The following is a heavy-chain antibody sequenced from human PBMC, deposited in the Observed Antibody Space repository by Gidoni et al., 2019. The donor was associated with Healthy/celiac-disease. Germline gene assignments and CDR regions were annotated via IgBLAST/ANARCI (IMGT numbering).Heavy chain of an antibody. Sequence: QVQLQQWGAGLLQPSETLSLTCAVYGGSLSGYYWSWIRQPPGKGLEWIGEINPSGSTNYNPSLKSRVTISVDTSKNQFSLKLSSVTAADTAVYYCARGTKSGGLDYWGQGTLVTVSS. CDR3: ARGTKSGGLDY. CDR2: INPSGST. J-gene: IGHJ4*02. CDR1: GGSLSGYY. D-gene: IGHD3-10*01. V-gene: IGHV4-34*01.